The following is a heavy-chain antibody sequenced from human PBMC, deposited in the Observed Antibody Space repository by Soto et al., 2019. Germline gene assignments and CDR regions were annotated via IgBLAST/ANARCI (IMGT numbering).Heavy chain of an antibody. J-gene: IGHJ3*02. CDR2: IIPIFGTA. D-gene: IGHD3-3*01. Sequence: QVQLVQSGAEVKKPGSSVKVSCKASGGTFSTYAISWVRQAPGQGLEWMGGIIPIFGTAKYAQKFQGRVTITADESTSTAYMELRSLRSEDMALYYCAREIFGVIISGGRDSFDIWGQGTMVTVSS. V-gene: IGHV1-69*01. CDR3: AREIFGVIISGGRDSFDI. CDR1: GGTFSTYA.